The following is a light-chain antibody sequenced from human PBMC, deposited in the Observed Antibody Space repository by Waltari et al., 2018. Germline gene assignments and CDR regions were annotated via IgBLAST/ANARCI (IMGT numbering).Light chain of an antibody. J-gene: IGKJ2*01. CDR1: QSVSSSY. V-gene: IGKV3-20*01. Sequence: EIVLTQSPGTLSLSPGERATLSCRASQSVSSSYLAWYQHKPGQAPRFLIYGSYSRATGIPDSFCGSGSGTDFTLTISRLEPEDFAVYYCQQYGSSLRTFGQGTKLEIK. CDR3: QQYGSSLRT. CDR2: GSY.